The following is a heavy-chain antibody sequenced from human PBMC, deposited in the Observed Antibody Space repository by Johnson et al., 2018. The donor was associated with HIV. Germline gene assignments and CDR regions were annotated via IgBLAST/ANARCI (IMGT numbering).Heavy chain of an antibody. V-gene: IGHV3-23*04. CDR2: ISGSGGST. CDR1: GFTFSSYG. J-gene: IGHJ3*02. D-gene: IGHD2-21*02. Sequence: VQLVESGGCVVQPGTSLRLSCEASGFTFSSYGMHWVRQAPGKGLEWVSAISGSGGSTYYADSVKGRFTISRDNSKNTLYLQMNSLRAEDTAVYYCARDSSVVTTDAFDILGQGTMVTVSS. CDR3: ARDSSVVTTDAFDI.